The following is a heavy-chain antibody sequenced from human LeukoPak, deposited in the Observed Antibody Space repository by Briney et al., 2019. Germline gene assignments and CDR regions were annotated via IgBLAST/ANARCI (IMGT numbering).Heavy chain of an antibody. CDR3: AREVRFRAYFDL. V-gene: IGHV3-21*01. J-gene: IGHJ2*01. CDR2: ISDSGDAT. Sequence: GGSLRLSCEVSGFIFSYYGMNWVRQAPGKGLEWVSAISDSGDATYYADSVKGRFTISRDNAKNSLYLQMNSLRAEDTAVYYCAREVRFRAYFDLWGRGTLVTVSS. D-gene: IGHD3-10*01. CDR1: GFIFSYYG.